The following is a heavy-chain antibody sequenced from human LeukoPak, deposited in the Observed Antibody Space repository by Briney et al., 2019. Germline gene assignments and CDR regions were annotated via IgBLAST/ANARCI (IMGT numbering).Heavy chain of an antibody. CDR3: ARATPWFDP. V-gene: IGHV4-30-2*01. CDR2: IYHSGST. CDR1: GGSISSGGYS. J-gene: IGHJ5*02. Sequence: SQTLSLTCAVSGGSISSGGYSWSWIRQPPGKGLEWIGYIYHSGSTYYNPSLKSRVTISVDRSKNQFSLKLSSVTAADTAVYYCARATPWFDPWAREPWSPSPQ.